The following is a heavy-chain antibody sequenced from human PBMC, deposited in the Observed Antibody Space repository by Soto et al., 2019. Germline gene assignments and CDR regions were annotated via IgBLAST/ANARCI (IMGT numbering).Heavy chain of an antibody. CDR2: IYKSATT. V-gene: IGHV4-30-4*01. CDR1: GDSISNLDYF. CDR3: ARGRYCLTGRCFPNWFDS. Sequence: SETLSLTCSVSGDSISNLDYFWAWIRQPPGQALEYIGYIYKSATTYYNPSFESRVTISVDTSKSQFSLNVTSVTAADTAVYFCARGRYCLTGRCFPNWFDSWGQGALVTVSS. D-gene: IGHD7-27*01. J-gene: IGHJ5*01.